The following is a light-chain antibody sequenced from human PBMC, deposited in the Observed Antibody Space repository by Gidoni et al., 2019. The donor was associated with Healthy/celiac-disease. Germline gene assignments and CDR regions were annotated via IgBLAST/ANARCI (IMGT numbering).Light chain of an antibody. Sequence: SSELTQDPDVSMALGQTVRITCQGDSLRSYYASWYQQKPGQAPVLVIYGKNNRPSGIPDRFSGSSSGNTASLTITGAQAEDEADYYCNSRDSSGNHLVFGGGTKLTVL. CDR1: SLRSYY. V-gene: IGLV3-19*01. CDR2: GKN. CDR3: NSRDSSGNHLV. J-gene: IGLJ2*01.